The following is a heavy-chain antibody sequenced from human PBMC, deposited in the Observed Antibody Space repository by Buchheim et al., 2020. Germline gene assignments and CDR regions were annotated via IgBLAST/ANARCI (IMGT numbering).Heavy chain of an antibody. Sequence: EVQLVESGGGLVQPGGSLRLSCAASGFTFSSYWMSWVRQAPGKGLEWVANIRQDGSKKYYVDSVKGRFTISRDNAKNSLYLQMNTRSAEDTAVYYCARRTNPVSAWYSSSWYLDSSEYFEHWGQGTL. D-gene: IGHD6-13*01. J-gene: IGHJ1*01. CDR2: IRQDGSKK. V-gene: IGHV3-7*01. CDR3: ARRTNPVSAWYSSSWYLDSSEYFEH. CDR1: GFTFSSYW.